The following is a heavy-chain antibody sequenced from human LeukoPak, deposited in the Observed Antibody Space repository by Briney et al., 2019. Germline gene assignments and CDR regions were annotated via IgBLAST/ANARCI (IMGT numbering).Heavy chain of an antibody. CDR1: GYTFTGHY. V-gene: IGHV1-2*02. J-gene: IGHJ4*02. CDR2: INPNSGGT. D-gene: IGHD6-6*01. Sequence: ASAKVSCKASGYTFTGHYMHWVRQAPGQGLEWMGWINPNSGGTNYAQKFRGRVTMTRDTSISTAYMELGSLGSDDTAVYYCARDQSTSFSSSYHFDYWGQGTLVTVSS. CDR3: ARDQSTSFSSSYHFDY.